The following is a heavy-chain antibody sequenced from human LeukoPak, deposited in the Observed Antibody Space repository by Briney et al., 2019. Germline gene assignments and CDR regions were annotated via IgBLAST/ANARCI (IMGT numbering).Heavy chain of an antibody. J-gene: IGHJ4*02. CDR3: ARRTIITSYLTVFDY. CDR2: IYYSGST. D-gene: IGHD3-10*01. Sequence: SETLSLTCTVSGGSISSSSYYWGWIRQPPGKGLEWIGSIYYSGSTYYNPSLKSRVTISVDTSKNQFSLKLSSVTAADTAVYYCARRTIITSYLTVFDYWGQGTLVTVSS. V-gene: IGHV4-39*01. CDR1: GGSISSSSYY.